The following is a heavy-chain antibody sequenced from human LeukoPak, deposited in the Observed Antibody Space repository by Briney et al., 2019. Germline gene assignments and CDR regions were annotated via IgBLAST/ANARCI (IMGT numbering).Heavy chain of an antibody. CDR3: ARGDVVVVAATPAPGYDY. CDR1: GYTFTSYG. V-gene: IGHV1-18*01. D-gene: IGHD2-15*01. Sequence: ASVKVSCKASGYTFTSYGISWVRQAPGQGLEWMGWISTYNGDTNYAQKLQGRVTMTRDTSTSTVYMELSSLRSEDTAVYYCARGDVVVVAATPAPGYDYWGQGTLVTVSS. J-gene: IGHJ4*02. CDR2: ISTYNGDT.